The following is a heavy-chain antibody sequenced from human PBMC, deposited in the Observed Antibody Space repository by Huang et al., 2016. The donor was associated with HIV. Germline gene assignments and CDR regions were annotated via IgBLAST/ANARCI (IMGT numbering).Heavy chain of an antibody. CDR1: GYTFNSYG. CDR2: IRAYTGVT. Sequence: QVQLVQSGVEVKKPGASVKVSCKASGYTFNSYGISWVRPAPGQGLEWMGWIRAYTGVTNYAQNGQGRVTMTTDTSTSTAYMELRSLRSDDTAVYYCARDSPLLGVVIVVVPTAPNAFDIWGQGTMVTVSS. CDR3: ARDSPLLGVVIVVVPTAPNAFDI. J-gene: IGHJ3*02. V-gene: IGHV1-18*01. D-gene: IGHD2-2*01.